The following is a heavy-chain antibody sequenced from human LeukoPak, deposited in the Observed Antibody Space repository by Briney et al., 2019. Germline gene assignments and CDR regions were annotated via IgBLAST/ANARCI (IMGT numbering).Heavy chain of an antibody. CDR2: IRYDESKK. D-gene: IGHD4-11*01. CDR3: ARDLIPTVTGGLDY. J-gene: IGHJ4*02. Sequence: PGGSLRLSCAASGFTFSNFGMHWVRQAPGKGLEWVAFIRYDESKKYYADSVKGRFTISRDNSKNTLYLQMNSLRAEDTAVYYCARDLIPTVTGGLDYWGQGTLVTVSS. V-gene: IGHV3-30*02. CDR1: GFTFSNFG.